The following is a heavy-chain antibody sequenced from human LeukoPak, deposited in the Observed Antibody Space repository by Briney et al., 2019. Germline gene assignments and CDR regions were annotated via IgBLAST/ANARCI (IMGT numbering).Heavy chain of an antibody. J-gene: IGHJ5*02. CDR2: IQYDGNRK. CDR1: GFIFSSYG. V-gene: IGHV3-30*02. Sequence: GGSLRLSCVASGFIFSSYGMHWVRQAPGKGLEWVTFIQYDGNRKYYADSVKGRFTISRDNSKNTLYLQMNSLRAEDTAVYYCVKVNIVGAFDPWGQGTLVTVSS. CDR3: VKVNIVGAFDP. D-gene: IGHD1-26*01.